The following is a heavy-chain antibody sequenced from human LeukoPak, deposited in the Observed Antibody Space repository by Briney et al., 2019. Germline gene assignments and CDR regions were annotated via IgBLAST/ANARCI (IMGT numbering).Heavy chain of an antibody. J-gene: IGHJ4*02. CDR1: GFIFSTYW. Sequence: GGSLRLSCAASGFIFSTYWMSWVRQAPGKGLEWVANIKQDGSEKYYVDSVKGRFTISRDNAKSSVYLQMDSLTTDDTAVYYCARDRGADRFDIWGQGTLVTVSS. CDR2: IKQDGSEK. CDR3: ARDRGADRFDI. V-gene: IGHV3-7*01. D-gene: IGHD1-14*01.